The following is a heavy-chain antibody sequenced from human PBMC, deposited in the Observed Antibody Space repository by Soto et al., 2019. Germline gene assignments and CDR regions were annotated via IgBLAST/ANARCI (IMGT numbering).Heavy chain of an antibody. CDR1: GDTVTKYG. Sequence: QVQLVQSGGEVKKPGASVKVSCKASGDTVTKYGISWVRQAPGQGLEGLGWISFYNGHTNYALKFQDRITFTTDTSTSTASMELKSLTSGDTALYYCASATSIAVAGKETWGHGTLVTVSS. V-gene: IGHV1-18*01. CDR3: ASATSIAVAGKET. D-gene: IGHD6-19*01. J-gene: IGHJ4*01. CDR2: ISFYNGHT.